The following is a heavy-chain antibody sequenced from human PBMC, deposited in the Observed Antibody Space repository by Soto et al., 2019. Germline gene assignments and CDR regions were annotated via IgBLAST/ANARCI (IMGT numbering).Heavy chain of an antibody. CDR1: GYTFTSYG. CDR2: ISAYNGNT. D-gene: IGHD3-9*01. Sequence: ASVKVSCKASGYTFTSYGISCVRQAPGQGLEWMGWISAYNGNTNYAQKLQGRVTMTTDTSTSTAYMELRSLRSDDTAVYYCARAGYYDILTGYYLGYYYYYMDVWGKGTTVTVSS. J-gene: IGHJ6*03. V-gene: IGHV1-18*01. CDR3: ARAGYYDILTGYYLGYYYYYMDV.